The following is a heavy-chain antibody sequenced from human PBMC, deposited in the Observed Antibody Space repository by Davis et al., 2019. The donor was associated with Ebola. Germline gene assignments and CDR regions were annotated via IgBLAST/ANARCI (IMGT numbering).Heavy chain of an antibody. J-gene: IGHJ5*02. CDR1: GYTFTSYD. CDR3: ARLLAVAGTADRFDP. D-gene: IGHD6-19*01. CDR2: MNPNSGNT. V-gene: IGHV1-8*01. Sequence: AASVTVSCKASGYTFTSYDINWVRQATGQGLEWMGWMNPNSGNTGYAQKFQGRVTMTRNTSISTAYMELSSLRSEDTAVYYCARLLAVAGTADRFDPWGQGTLVTVSS.